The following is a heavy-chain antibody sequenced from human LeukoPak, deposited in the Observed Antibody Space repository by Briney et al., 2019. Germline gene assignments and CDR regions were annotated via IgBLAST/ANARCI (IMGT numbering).Heavy chain of an antibody. CDR1: GGSFGGYY. Sequence: SETQSLTCAVYGGSFGGYYWTWIRQPPGKGPEWIGEINHSGNTNYNPSLKRRVFMSVDTAKNQFSLKLNSVTAADTAVYYCARGGYFDSSGYPNPLDYWGQGTRVTVSS. CDR2: INHSGNT. CDR3: ARGGYFDSSGYPNPLDY. J-gene: IGHJ4*02. D-gene: IGHD3-22*01. V-gene: IGHV4-34*01.